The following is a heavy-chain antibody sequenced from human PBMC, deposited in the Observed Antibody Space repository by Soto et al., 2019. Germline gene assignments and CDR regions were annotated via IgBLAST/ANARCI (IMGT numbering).Heavy chain of an antibody. D-gene: IGHD2-15*01. J-gene: IGHJ4*02. CDR2: INPSGGST. CDR1: GYTFTNYY. CDR3: ARRRRVSSGGSCYAY. V-gene: IGHV1-46*01. Sequence: ASVKVSCKASGYTFTNYYVHWVRQAPGQGLEWMGIINPSGGSTSYAQKFQGRVTMTRDTSTSTVYMELSSLRSEDTAVYYCARRRRVSSGGSCYAYWGQGTLVTVSS.